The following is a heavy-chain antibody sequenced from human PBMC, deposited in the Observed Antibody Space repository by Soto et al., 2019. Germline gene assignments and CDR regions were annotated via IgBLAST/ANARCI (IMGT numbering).Heavy chain of an antibody. CDR1: GFTFNNYA. Sequence: EVQLLDSGGGLVQPGGSLRLSCAASGFTFNNYAMTWVRQAPGKGLEWVSAISGGGDNTSYAESVKGRFTVSRDGSKNTLYLQMSSLRAEDTALYYCAKGRGGSGSLTPRVDFWGQGTLVTVSS. CDR3: AKGRGGSGSLTPRVDF. J-gene: IGHJ4*02. CDR2: ISGGGDNT. V-gene: IGHV3-23*01. D-gene: IGHD3-10*01.